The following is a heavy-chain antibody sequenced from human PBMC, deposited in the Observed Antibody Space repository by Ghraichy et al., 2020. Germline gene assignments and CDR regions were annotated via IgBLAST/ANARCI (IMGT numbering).Heavy chain of an antibody. Sequence: GGSLRLSCAASGFTFGSNAMSWVRQAPGKGLEWVSIISGSGGNTHYADSVKGRFTISRDNSKNTVDLHMNSLRADDTAVYYCTRDPGYCSTSTCYAEGGWFDPWGQGALVTVSS. D-gene: IGHD2-2*01. CDR3: TRDPGYCSTSTCYAEGGWFDP. V-gene: IGHV3-23*01. J-gene: IGHJ5*02. CDR1: GFTFGSNA. CDR2: ISGSGGNT.